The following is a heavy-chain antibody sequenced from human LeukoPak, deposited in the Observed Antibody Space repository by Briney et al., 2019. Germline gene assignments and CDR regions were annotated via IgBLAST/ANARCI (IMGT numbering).Heavy chain of an antibody. CDR3: ASLCDSSGY. J-gene: IGHJ4*02. CDR1: GGSISSSSYY. Sequence: SETLSLTCTVSGGSISSSSYYWGWIRQPPGKGLEWIGSIYYSGSTYYNPSLKSRVTISVDTSKNQFSLKLSSVTAADTAVYYCASLCDSSGYWGQGTLVTVSS. V-gene: IGHV4-39*01. CDR2: IYYSGST. D-gene: IGHD3-22*01.